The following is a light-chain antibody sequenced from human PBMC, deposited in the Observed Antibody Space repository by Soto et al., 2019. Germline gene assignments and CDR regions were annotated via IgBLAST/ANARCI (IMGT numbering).Light chain of an antibody. Sequence: QSALTQPASVSGSPGQSLTISCTGSSSDVGAYNYVSWYQQHPGKAPRLMIYEVTNRPSGVSNRFSGSKSGNTASLTISGLRAEDEADYYCSSYTSGSTLVVFGGGTQLTVL. CDR2: EVT. V-gene: IGLV2-14*01. J-gene: IGLJ2*01. CDR1: SSDVGAYNY. CDR3: SSYTSGSTLVV.